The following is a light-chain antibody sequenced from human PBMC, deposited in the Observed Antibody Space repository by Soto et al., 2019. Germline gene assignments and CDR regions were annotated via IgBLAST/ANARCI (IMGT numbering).Light chain of an antibody. J-gene: IGLJ2*01. CDR3: SSYAGSNNL. V-gene: IGLV2-14*03. Sequence: QSALTQPASVSGSPGQSITISCTGSSSDVGDYNYVAWYQQHPDKAPKLMIFDVSSRPSGVSNRFSGSKSGSTASLTISGLQAEDEADYFCSSYAGSNNLIGGGTKVTVL. CDR2: DVS. CDR1: SSDVGDYNY.